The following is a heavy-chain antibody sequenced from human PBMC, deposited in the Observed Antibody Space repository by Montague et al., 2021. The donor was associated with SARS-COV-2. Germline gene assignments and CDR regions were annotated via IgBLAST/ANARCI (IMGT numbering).Heavy chain of an antibody. CDR3: ARDRPPYYYDNSGHFLHGWFDP. Sequence: SETLSLTCSVSGGSVSSYYLNWIRQTPGKGLEWIGNINYSGSTNYNPSLKSRVTISVDTSKNQFSLKLSSVTAADTAVYYCARDRPPYYYDNSGHFLHGWFDPWGQGTLVTVSS. J-gene: IGHJ5*02. CDR2: INYSGST. V-gene: IGHV4-59*02. CDR1: GGSVSSYY. D-gene: IGHD3-22*01.